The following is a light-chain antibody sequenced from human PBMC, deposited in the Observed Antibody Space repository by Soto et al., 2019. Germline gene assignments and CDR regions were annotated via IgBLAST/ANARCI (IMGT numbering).Light chain of an antibody. CDR2: DVS. Sequence: IVLTQSPATLSLSPGKRATLSCRASQNISNYLIWYQQKPGQAPRLLIYDVSNRATGIPARFSGSGSGTDLTLSINSLQPEDFATYYCQQAYSFPITFGQGTRLEIK. J-gene: IGKJ5*01. CDR1: QNISNY. V-gene: IGKV3-11*01. CDR3: QQAYSFPIT.